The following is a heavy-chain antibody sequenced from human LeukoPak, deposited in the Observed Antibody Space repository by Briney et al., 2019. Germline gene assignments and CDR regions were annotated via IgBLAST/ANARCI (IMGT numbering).Heavy chain of an antibody. CDR3: ARDPVATSRFDY. D-gene: IGHD5-12*01. CDR1: GFTFSSYS. CDR2: ISSNASTI. V-gene: IGHV3-48*02. J-gene: IGHJ4*02. Sequence: PGGSLRLSCAASGFTFSSYSMNWVRQAPEKGLEWVSYISSNASTIYYADSVKGRFTISRDNAKNSLYLQMNSLRDEDTAVYYCARDPVATSRFDYWGQGTLVTVSS.